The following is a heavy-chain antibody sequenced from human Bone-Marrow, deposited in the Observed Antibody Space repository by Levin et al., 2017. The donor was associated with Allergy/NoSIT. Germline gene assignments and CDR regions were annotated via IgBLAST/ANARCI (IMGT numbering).Heavy chain of an antibody. V-gene: IGHV3-33*01. CDR1: GFIFTSYG. Sequence: QAGGSLRLSCAASGFIFTSYGIHWVRQVPGKGLEWVAVIWYDGSKKYYADSVKGRFTISRDNAKNTVWLQMDSLRVEDTAVYYCARGSRQILPPYGMDVWGQGTTVTVSS. CDR2: IWYDGSKK. J-gene: IGHJ6*02. D-gene: IGHD2-2*01. CDR3: ARGSRQILPPYGMDV.